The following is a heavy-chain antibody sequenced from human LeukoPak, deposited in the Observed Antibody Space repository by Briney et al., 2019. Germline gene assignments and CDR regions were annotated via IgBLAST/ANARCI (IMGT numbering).Heavy chain of an antibody. CDR3: ARGRTRRDSSGYYYLIDY. CDR2: MNPNSGNT. D-gene: IGHD3-22*01. J-gene: IGHJ4*02. V-gene: IGHV1-8*03. CDR1: GYTFTSYD. Sequence: ASVKVSCKASGYTFTSYDINWVRQATGQGLEWMGWMNPNSGNTGYAQKLQGRVTITRNTSISTAYMELSSLRSEDTAVYYCARGRTRRDSSGYYYLIDYWGQGTLVTVSS.